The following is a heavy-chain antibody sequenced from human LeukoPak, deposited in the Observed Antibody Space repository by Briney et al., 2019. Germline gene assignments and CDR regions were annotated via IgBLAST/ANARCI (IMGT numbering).Heavy chain of an antibody. CDR3: ATSSTWPPGWDY. Sequence: GGSLRLSCVASRFTFSNFWMSWVRQAPGKGLEWVASIKEDGGEKYYMDSVKGRFTVSRDNAKNSLYLQMNSLRAEDTAVYYCATSSTWPPGWDYWGQGTRVTVSS. CDR2: IKEDGGEK. CDR1: RFTFSNFW. J-gene: IGHJ4*02. D-gene: IGHD6-13*01. V-gene: IGHV3-7*01.